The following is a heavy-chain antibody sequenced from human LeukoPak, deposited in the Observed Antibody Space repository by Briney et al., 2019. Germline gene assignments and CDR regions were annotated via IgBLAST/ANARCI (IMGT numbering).Heavy chain of an antibody. V-gene: IGHV3-48*01. Sequence: GRSLRLSRAASGFPFSSYSMNWVRQAPGKGLEWVSYISASGSNIYYLDSVKGRFTVSRDNAMNSLFLQMDRPRAEDTAVYYCVRVKGTYFDFWGQGTLVTVSS. CDR1: GFPFSSYS. D-gene: IGHD1-1*01. CDR2: ISASGSNI. CDR3: VRVKGTYFDF. J-gene: IGHJ4*02.